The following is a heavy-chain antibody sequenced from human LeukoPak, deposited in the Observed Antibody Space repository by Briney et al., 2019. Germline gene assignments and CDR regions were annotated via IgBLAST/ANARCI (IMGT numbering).Heavy chain of an antibody. CDR3: ASGYSSSWATFDY. Sequence: GGSLRLSCAASGFTFSSYWMTWVRQAPGKGLEWVANIKPDGSEKYYVDSVRGRFTISRDNAKNSLYLQMNSLRAEDTAVYYCASGYSSSWATFDYWGQGTLVTVSS. J-gene: IGHJ4*02. V-gene: IGHV3-7*01. D-gene: IGHD6-13*01. CDR2: IKPDGSEK. CDR1: GFTFSSYW.